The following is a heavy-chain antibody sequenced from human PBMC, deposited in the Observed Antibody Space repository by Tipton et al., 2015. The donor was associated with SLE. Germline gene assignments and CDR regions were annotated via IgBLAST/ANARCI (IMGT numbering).Heavy chain of an antibody. CDR2: INAGNGNT. D-gene: IGHD1-26*01. CDR3: ARGPELFQSGGWHAFDF. CDR1: GYTFTSYA. V-gene: IGHV1-3*01. Sequence: QVQLVQSGAEVKKPGASVKVSCKASGYTFTSYAMHWVRQAPGQRLEWMGWINAGNGNTKYSQKFQGRVTITRDTSASTAYMELTSLRSEDTAVYYCARGPELFQSGGWHAFDFWGQGTMVTVSS. J-gene: IGHJ3*01.